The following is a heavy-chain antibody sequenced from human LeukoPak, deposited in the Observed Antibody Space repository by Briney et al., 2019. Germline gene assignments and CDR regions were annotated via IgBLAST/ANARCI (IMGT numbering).Heavy chain of an antibody. Sequence: GASLRLSCAASGFTFSSYAMSWVRQAPGKGLEWVSAISGSGGSTYYADSVKGRFTISRDNSKNTLYLQMDSLRAEDTAVYYCAKFRSRVLPPYYYGMDVWGQGTTVTVSS. CDR1: GFTFSSYA. V-gene: IGHV3-23*01. CDR3: AKFRSRVLPPYYYGMDV. J-gene: IGHJ6*02. D-gene: IGHD3-10*01. CDR2: ISGSGGST.